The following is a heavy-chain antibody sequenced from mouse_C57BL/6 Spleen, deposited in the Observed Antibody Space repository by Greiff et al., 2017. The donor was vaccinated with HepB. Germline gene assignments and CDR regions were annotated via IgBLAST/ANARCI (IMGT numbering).Heavy chain of an antibody. Sequence: QVQLQQSGPELVKPGASVKISCKASGYAFSSSWMNWVKQRPGKGLEWIGRIYPGDGDTNYNGKFKGKATLTADKSSSTAYMQLSSLTAEDSAVYCCARNDGPSWFAYWGQGTLVTVSA. D-gene: IGHD2-3*01. CDR3: ARNDGPSWFAY. CDR1: GYAFSSSW. CDR2: IYPGDGDT. J-gene: IGHJ3*01. V-gene: IGHV1-82*01.